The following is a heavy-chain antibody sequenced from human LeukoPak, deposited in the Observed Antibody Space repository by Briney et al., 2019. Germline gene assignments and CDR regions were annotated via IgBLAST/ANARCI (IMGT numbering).Heavy chain of an antibody. D-gene: IGHD5-24*01. CDR3: TTDVEMATIQGSFDY. CDR2: IKSKTDGGAT. V-gene: IGHV3-15*01. CDR1: GFTFSNAW. Sequence: GGSLRLSCAASGFTFSNAWMSWVRQAPGKGLEWVGRIKSKTDGGATDYAAPVKGRFTISRDDSKNTLYLQMNSLKTEDTAVYYCTTDVEMATIQGSFDYWGQGTLVTVSS. J-gene: IGHJ4*02.